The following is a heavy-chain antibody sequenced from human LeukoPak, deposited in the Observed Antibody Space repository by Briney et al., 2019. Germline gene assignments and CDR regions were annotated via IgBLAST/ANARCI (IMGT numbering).Heavy chain of an antibody. D-gene: IGHD6-25*01. CDR3: ARDSGIAAESLYYYYGMDV. J-gene: IGHJ6*02. Sequence: GGSLRLSCAASGFTFSSYGMHWVRQAPGKGLEWVAFIRYDGSNKYYADSVKGRFAISRDNSKNTLYLQMNSLRAEDTAVYYCARDSGIAAESLYYYYGMDVWGQGTTVTVSS. CDR2: IRYDGSNK. V-gene: IGHV3-30*02. CDR1: GFTFSSYG.